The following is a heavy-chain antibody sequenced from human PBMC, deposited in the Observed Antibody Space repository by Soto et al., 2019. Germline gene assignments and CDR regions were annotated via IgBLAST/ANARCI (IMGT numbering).Heavy chain of an antibody. Sequence: GGSLRLSCAASGFTFSSYGMHWVRQAPGKGLEWEAVISYDGSNKYYADSVKGRFTISRDNSKNTLYLQMNSLRAEDTAVYYCAKDSRGSYHHFDYWGQGTLVTVSS. CDR1: GFTFSSYG. CDR2: ISYDGSNK. D-gene: IGHD1-26*01. J-gene: IGHJ4*02. CDR3: AKDSRGSYHHFDY. V-gene: IGHV3-30*18.